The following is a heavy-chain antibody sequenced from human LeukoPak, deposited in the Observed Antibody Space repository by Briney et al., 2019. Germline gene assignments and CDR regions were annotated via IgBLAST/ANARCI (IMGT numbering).Heavy chain of an antibody. D-gene: IGHD3-10*01. Sequence: SETLSLTCTVSGASISSYYWSWIRQPPGKGLEWIGYISYSGSTNYNPSLKSRVTISADTSKKQVSLTLSSVTAADTAVYYCARHPELYFFDYWGQGTLVTVSS. CDR3: ARHPELYFFDY. CDR2: ISYSGST. J-gene: IGHJ4*02. V-gene: IGHV4-59*08. CDR1: GASISSYY.